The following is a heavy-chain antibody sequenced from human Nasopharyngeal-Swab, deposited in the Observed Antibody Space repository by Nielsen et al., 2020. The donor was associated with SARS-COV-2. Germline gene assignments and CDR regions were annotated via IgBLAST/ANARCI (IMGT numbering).Heavy chain of an antibody. CDR1: GYNFTSYW. J-gene: IGHJ4*02. D-gene: IGHD3-22*01. V-gene: IGHV5-10-1*01. CDR2: IDPSDSYT. Sequence: GESLKISCKGSGYNFTSYWISWVRQMPGKGLEWMGRIDPSDSYTNYSPSFQGHVTISADKSISTAYLQWSSLKASDTAMYYCARLFPDYYDSSGDFDYWGQGTLVTVSS. CDR3: ARLFPDYYDSSGDFDY.